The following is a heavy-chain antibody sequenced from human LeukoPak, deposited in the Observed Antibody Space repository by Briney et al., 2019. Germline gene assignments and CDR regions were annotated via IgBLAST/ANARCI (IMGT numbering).Heavy chain of an antibody. CDR1: GGTFSSYA. V-gene: IGHV1-69*05. J-gene: IGHJ5*01. CDR2: IIPIFGTA. D-gene: IGHD4-11*01. Sequence: ASVKVSCKASGGTFSSYAISWVRQAPGQGLEWMGGIIPIFGTANYAQKFQGRVTITTDESTSTAYMELSSLRSEDTAVYYCARDPIGYDYKGRGYDWFDSWGQGTLVTVSA. CDR3: ARDPIGYDYKGRGYDWFDS.